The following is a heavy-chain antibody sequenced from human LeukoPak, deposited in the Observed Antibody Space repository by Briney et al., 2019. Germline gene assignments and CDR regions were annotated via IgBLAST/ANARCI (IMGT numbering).Heavy chain of an antibody. Sequence: SQTLSLTCTVSGGSISSGGYYWSWIRQHPGKGLEWIGYIYYSGSTYYNPSPKSRVTISVDTSKNQFSLKLSSVTAADTAVYYCARDGNRNWFDPWGQGTLVTVSS. V-gene: IGHV4-31*03. CDR2: IYYSGST. CDR3: ARDGNRNWFDP. D-gene: IGHD1-26*01. CDR1: GGSISSGGYY. J-gene: IGHJ5*02.